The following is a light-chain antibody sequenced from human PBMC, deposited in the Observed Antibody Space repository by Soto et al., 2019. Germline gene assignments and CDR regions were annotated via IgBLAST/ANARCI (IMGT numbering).Light chain of an antibody. CDR3: QQYGSLPYT. CDR1: QSVDNNF. CDR2: GAS. Sequence: ENVLTQSPGTLSLSPGERATLYCRASQSVDNNFLAWYQHKRGQTPRLLIYGASIRAAAIPDRFSGSVSGTDFTLSISRLEPEDFAVYHCQQYGSLPYTFGQGTMLDIK. J-gene: IGKJ2*01. V-gene: IGKV3-20*01.